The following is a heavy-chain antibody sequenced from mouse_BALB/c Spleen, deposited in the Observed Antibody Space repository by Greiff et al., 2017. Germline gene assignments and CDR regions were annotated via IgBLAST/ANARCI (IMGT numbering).Heavy chain of an antibody. CDR3: ARDEGLGRFAY. CDR1: GFSLTSYG. CDR2: IWAGGST. D-gene: IGHD4-1*01. J-gene: IGHJ3*01. V-gene: IGHV2-9*02. Sequence: VKLMESGPGLVAPSQSLSITCTVSGFSLTSYGVHWVRQPPGKGLEWLGVIWAGGSTNYNSALMSRLSISKDNSKSQVFIKMNSLQTDDTAMYYCARDEGLGRFAYWGQGTLVTVSA.